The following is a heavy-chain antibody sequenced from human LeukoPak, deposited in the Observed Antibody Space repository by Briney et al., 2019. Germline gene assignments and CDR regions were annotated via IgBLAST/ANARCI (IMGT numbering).Heavy chain of an antibody. CDR3: AKSLFTSATGTGRAFHI. CDR2: ISWNSGSR. CDR1: EFTFDDYA. Sequence: GRSLRLSCAASEFTFDDYAMHWVRQAPGKGLEWVSGISWNSGSRGYADSVKGRFTISRDNSKSTLYLQMNGLRAEDTAIFYCAKSLFTSATGTGRAFHIWGQGTRVTVSS. V-gene: IGHV3-9*01. D-gene: IGHD1-1*01. J-gene: IGHJ3*02.